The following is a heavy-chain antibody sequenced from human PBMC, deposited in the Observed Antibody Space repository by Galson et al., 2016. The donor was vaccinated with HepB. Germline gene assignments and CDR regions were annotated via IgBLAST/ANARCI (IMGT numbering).Heavy chain of an antibody. D-gene: IGHD2-2*01. CDR1: GLAFGTHV. CDR3: AKGRKIVPTAVGGHYFEY. J-gene: IGHJ4*02. Sequence: SLRLSCAASGLAFGTHVMTWVRQAPGKGLEWVSGISGSGDITYYADSVKGRFTISRDNFKNTVYVQTNSLRAEDTAVYYCAKGRKIVPTAVGGHYFEYWGQGTLVTVSS. CDR2: ISGSGDIT. V-gene: IGHV3-23*01.